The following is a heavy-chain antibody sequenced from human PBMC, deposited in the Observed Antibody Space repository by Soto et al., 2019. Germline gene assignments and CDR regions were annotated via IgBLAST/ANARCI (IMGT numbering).Heavy chain of an antibody. CDR3: ARGIELFRGSSSGWSILFDY. CDR1: GYTFTGYY. J-gene: IGHJ4*02. D-gene: IGHD6-19*01. CDR2: INPNSGGT. Sequence: GASVKVSCKASGYTFTGYYMHWVRQAPGQGLEWMGWINPNSGGTNYAQKFQGWVTMTRDTSISTAYMELSRLRSDDTAVYYCARGIELFRGSSSGWSILFDYWGQGTLVTVSS. V-gene: IGHV1-2*04.